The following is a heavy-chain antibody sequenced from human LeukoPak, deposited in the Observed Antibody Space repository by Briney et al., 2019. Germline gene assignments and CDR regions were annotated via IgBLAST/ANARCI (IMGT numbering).Heavy chain of an antibody. CDR3: ARASTYYPFDY. V-gene: IGHV1-3*01. Sequence: GRSLRLSCVASGFTFSSYWMHWVRQAPGQRLEWMGWINAGNGNTKYSQKFQGRVTITRDTSASTAYMELSSLRSEDTAVYYCARASTYYPFDYWGQGTLVTVSS. CDR1: GFTFSSYW. J-gene: IGHJ4*02. CDR2: INAGNGNT. D-gene: IGHD3-22*01.